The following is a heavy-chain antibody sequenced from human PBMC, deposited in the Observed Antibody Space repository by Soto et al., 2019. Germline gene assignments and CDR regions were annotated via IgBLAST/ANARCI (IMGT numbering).Heavy chain of an antibody. CDR3: ARGWTTPIDY. V-gene: IGHV3-33*01. CDR1: GFTFRSYG. CDR2: IRYDGSDP. Sequence: QVQLVESGGGVVQPGGSLRLSCGASGFTFRSYGMHWVRQAPGKGLEWVAVIRYDGSDPEYADSVKGRVIISRDNSQNMLYLQMNSLSADDRAVYYCARGWTTPIDYWGQGTLVTVSS. D-gene: IGHD4-17*01. J-gene: IGHJ4*02.